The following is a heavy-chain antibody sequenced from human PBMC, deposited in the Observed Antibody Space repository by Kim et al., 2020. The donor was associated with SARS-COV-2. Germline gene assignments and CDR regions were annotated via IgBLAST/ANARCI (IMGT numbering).Heavy chain of an antibody. J-gene: IGHJ4*02. CDR3: ARALRYFDWTYPIDY. CDR2: ISAYNGNT. Sequence: ASVKVSCKASGYTFTSYGISWVRQAPGQGLEWMGWISAYNGNTNYAQKLQGRVTMTTDTSTNTAYMELRSLRSDDTAVYYCARALRYFDWTYPIDYWGQGTLVTVSS. D-gene: IGHD3-9*01. CDR1: GYTFTSYG. V-gene: IGHV1-18*04.